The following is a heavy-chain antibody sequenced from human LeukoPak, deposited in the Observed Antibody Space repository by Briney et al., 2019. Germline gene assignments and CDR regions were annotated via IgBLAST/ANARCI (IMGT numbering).Heavy chain of an antibody. CDR3: ARDGSGWARSYYFDY. CDR1: GGSISSYY. J-gene: IGHJ4*02. V-gene: IGHV4-59*01. D-gene: IGHD6-19*01. Sequence: KPSETLSLTCTVSGGSISSYYWSWIRQPPGGGLEWIVYFYYSGSNNYNPSLKSRVTISVDTSKNQFSLKLSSVTAADTAVYYCARDGSGWARSYYFDYWGQGTLVTVSS. CDR2: FYYSGSN.